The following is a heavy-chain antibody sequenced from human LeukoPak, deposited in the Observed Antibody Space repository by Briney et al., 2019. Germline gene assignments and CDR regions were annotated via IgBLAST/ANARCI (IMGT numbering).Heavy chain of an antibody. V-gene: IGHV4-39*07. J-gene: IGHJ5*02. CDR3: ARRVGSIAAAGSRGWFDP. CDR2: IYYSGST. D-gene: IGHD6-13*01. CDR1: GGSISSSSYY. Sequence: SETLSLTCTVSGGSISSSSYYWGWIRQPPGKGLEWIGSIYYSGSTYYNPSLKSRVTISVDTSKNQFSLKLSSVTAADTAVYYCARRVGSIAAAGSRGWFDPWGQGTLVTVSS.